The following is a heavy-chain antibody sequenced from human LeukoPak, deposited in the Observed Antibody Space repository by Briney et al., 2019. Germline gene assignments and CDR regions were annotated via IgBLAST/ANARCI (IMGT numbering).Heavy chain of an antibody. CDR3: ARGNPRWFLVVPAALSSQH. V-gene: IGHV4-34*01. CDR2: INHSGST. CDR1: GGSFSGYY. J-gene: IGHJ1*01. D-gene: IGHD2-2*01. Sequence: ASETLSLTCAVYGGSFSGYYWSWIRQPPGKGLEWIGEINHSGSTNYNPSLKSRVTISADTSKNQFSLKLSSVTAADTAGYYCARGNPRWFLVVPAALSSQHWGRGPLVTVPS.